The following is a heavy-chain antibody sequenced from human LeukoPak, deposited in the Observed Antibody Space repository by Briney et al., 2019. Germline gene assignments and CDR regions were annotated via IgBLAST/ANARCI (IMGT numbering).Heavy chain of an antibody. D-gene: IGHD5-24*01. CDR3: AREEMASMTFSLEHAFDI. J-gene: IGHJ3*02. CDR1: GYIFTSYY. V-gene: IGHV1-46*01. Sequence: ASVKVSCKASGYIFTSYYMHWGRQAPGQRVECMGVINPSAGSTNYAQKFQGRVTLTRDTSTSIVYMELSSLRSEDTAVYYCAREEMASMTFSLEHAFDIWGQGTMVTVSS. CDR2: INPSAGST.